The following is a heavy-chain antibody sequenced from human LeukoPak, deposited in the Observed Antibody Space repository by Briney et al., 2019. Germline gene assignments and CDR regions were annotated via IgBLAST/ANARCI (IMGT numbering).Heavy chain of an antibody. D-gene: IGHD6-25*01. Sequence: GGSLRLSCAASGFTFSSYAMSWVRRAPGKGLEWVSGISTSGDSSYYADSVQGRFTISRDNSKNTLYLQMNSLRAEDTAIYYCAKDESAATFIFDYWGQGTLVTVSS. CDR3: AKDESAATFIFDY. CDR2: ISTSGDSS. CDR1: GFTFSSYA. J-gene: IGHJ4*02. V-gene: IGHV3-23*01.